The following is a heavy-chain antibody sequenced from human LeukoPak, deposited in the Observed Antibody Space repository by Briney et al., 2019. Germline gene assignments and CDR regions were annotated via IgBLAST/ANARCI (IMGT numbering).Heavy chain of an antibody. CDR1: GYTFTSYG. D-gene: IGHD3-3*01. Sequence: ASVKVSCKASGYTFTSYGISWVRQAPGQGLEWMGWISAYNGNTNYAQKLQGRVTMTTDTSTSTAYMELRSLRSDDTAVYHCARELCYDFWKGYYYGMDVWGQGTTVTVSS. V-gene: IGHV1-18*01. J-gene: IGHJ6*02. CDR3: ARELCYDFWKGYYYGMDV. CDR2: ISAYNGNT.